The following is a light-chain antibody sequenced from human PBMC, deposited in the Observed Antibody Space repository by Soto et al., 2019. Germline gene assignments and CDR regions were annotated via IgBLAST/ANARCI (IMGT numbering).Light chain of an antibody. Sequence: EIVMTQSPASLSVSPGDGATLSCRASQSVASNVAWYQQKPAQGPRLLIHGASTRAVGGPARFSGSGSGTDFTLTISSLQSEDFAVYYCQQYHNWPPQYTFGQGTKLQIK. V-gene: IGKV3-15*01. CDR1: QSVASN. CDR3: QQYHNWPPQYT. CDR2: GAS. J-gene: IGKJ2*01.